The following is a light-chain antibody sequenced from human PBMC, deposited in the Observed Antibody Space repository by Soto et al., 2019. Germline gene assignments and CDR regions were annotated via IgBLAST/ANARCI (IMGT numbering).Light chain of an antibody. CDR1: SSDIGTHGY. J-gene: IGLJ3*02. CDR3: SSDAGGNNWV. V-gene: IGLV2-8*01. CDR2: EVN. Sequence: QSALTQPPSASGSPGQSVTISCTGTSSDIGTHGYVSWYQQNPGKAPKLMLYEVNQRPSGVPDRFSGSKSGNTASLTVSGHQAEDEANDYCSSDAGGNNWVFGGGTKVTVL.